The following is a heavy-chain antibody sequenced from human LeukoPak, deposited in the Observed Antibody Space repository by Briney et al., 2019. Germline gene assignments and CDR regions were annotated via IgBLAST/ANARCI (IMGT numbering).Heavy chain of an antibody. J-gene: IGHJ4*02. CDR2: MHYSGTT. CDR1: GGSIITNIYS. CDR3: ARHYSEWGLSYPPGY. V-gene: IGHV4-39*01. D-gene: IGHD2-15*01. Sequence: SETLSLTCTVSGGSIITNIYSWGWVRQSPGQGLEYIGSMHYSGTTYYNPSLESRVAISVDTSKNQFSLNLSSVTAADTAVYYCARHYSEWGLSYPPGYWGQGILVTVSS.